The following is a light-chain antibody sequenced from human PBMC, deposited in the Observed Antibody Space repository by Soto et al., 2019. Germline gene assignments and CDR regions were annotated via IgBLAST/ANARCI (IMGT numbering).Light chain of an antibody. J-gene: IGKJ2*01. CDR1: QSIRYNY. CDR3: QQYGSSPLYT. V-gene: IGKV3-20*01. CDR2: GAS. Sequence: ESVLTQSPGTLSLSPGERATLFCRASQSIRYNYLAWYQQKSGQAPRLLIYGASSRATGIPDRFSGSGSGADFTLTISRLEPEDFAVDYCQQYGSSPLYTFGQGTKLEIK.